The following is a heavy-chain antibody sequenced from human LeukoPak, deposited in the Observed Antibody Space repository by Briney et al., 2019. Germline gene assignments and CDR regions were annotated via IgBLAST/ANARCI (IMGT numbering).Heavy chain of an antibody. Sequence: SETLSLTCTVPGGSISSGGYYWSWIRQHPGKGLEWIGYIYYSGSTYYNPSLKSRVTISVDTSKNQFSLKLSSVTAADTAVYYCARPNCSSTSCPDAFDIWGQGTMVTVSS. CDR1: GGSISSGGYY. CDR2: IYYSGST. D-gene: IGHD2-2*01. CDR3: ARPNCSSTSCPDAFDI. J-gene: IGHJ3*02. V-gene: IGHV4-31*03.